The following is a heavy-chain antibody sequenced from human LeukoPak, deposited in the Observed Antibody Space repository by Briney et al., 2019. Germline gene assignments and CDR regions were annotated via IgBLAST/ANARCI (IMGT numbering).Heavy chain of an antibody. CDR1: GFTFSSYG. J-gene: IGHJ3*02. Sequence: GGSLRLSWAAAGFTFSSYGMHWVRQAPGKGLEWVAVISYDGSNKYYADSVKGRFTIYRDNSKNTLYRQMNSLSAEDTAVYYCAKLGIVGATSSAFDIWGQGTMVTVSS. CDR2: ISYDGSNK. V-gene: IGHV3-30*18. D-gene: IGHD1-26*01. CDR3: AKLGIVGATSSAFDI.